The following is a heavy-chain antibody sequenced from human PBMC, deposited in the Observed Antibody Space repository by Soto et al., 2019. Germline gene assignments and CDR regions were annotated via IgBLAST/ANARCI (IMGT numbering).Heavy chain of an antibody. CDR3: ASGVLTGSLDD. CDR2: ISAYNGNT. D-gene: IGHD7-27*01. Sequence: QVQLVQSGAEVKKPGASVKVSCKASGYTFTSYGISWVREAPGQGLEWMGWISAYNGNTNYAQKFQGRVTMTTDKSTSTDYMDLRSLISADTAVYYCASGVLTGSLDDSGQGTLVTASS. V-gene: IGHV1-18*01. J-gene: IGHJ4*02. CDR1: GYTFTSYG.